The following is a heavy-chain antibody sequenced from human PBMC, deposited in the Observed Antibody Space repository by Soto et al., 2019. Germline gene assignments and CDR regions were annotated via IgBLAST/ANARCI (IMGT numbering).Heavy chain of an antibody. V-gene: IGHV3-7*03. J-gene: IGHJ4*02. CDR2: IKQDGSEK. D-gene: IGHD6-25*01. Sequence: PGGSLRLSCAASGFTFSSYWMSWVRQAPGKGLEWVANIKQDGSEKYYVDSVKGRFTISRDNAKNTLHLQTNSLRAEDTAIYYCAKFFVETGGSSGRAWSLHFWGKGTLVTVAS. CDR1: GFTFSSYW. CDR3: AKFFVETGGSSGRAWSLHF.